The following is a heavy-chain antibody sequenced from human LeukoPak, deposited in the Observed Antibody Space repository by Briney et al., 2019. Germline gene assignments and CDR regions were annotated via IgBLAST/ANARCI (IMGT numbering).Heavy chain of an antibody. CDR3: AKDYAVGSIDY. J-gene: IGHJ4*02. D-gene: IGHD3-16*01. Sequence: GTLRLSCAASGFTFSGFAMSWIRQAPGKGLEWVSSISRSGESTFYADSVRGRFTISRDNSKNTVSLQMEGLRAEDTALYYCAKDYAVGSIDYWGQGTLVTVSS. CDR2: ISRSGEST. V-gene: IGHV3-23*01. CDR1: GFTFSGFA.